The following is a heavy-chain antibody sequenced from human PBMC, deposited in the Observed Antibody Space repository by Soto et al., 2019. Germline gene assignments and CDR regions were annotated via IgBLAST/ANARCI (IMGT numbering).Heavy chain of an antibody. Sequence: QVQLVQSGAEVKKPGASVKVSCKASGYTFTGYYMHWVRQAPGQGLEWMGWINPNSGGTNYAQKFQGRVTMTRDTSISTAYMELSRLRSDDTAVYYCARIPKEMATLGDYFDYWGQGTLVTVSS. CDR3: ARIPKEMATLGDYFDY. CDR1: GYTFTGYY. CDR2: INPNSGGT. D-gene: IGHD5-12*01. J-gene: IGHJ4*02. V-gene: IGHV1-2*02.